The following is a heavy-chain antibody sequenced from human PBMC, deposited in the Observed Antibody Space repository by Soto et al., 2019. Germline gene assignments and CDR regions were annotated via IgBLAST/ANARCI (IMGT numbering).Heavy chain of an antibody. CDR2: IYPGDSDA. J-gene: IGHJ4*01. Sequence: ESLKISCKGSGYTFSSYWLGWVRQVPGKXLECMGIIYPGDSDARYSPSFQGQVTISADKPLTTAYIQWTSLRASHSGIYYCARVGCTGGNWYPSDALHDWGHGTPVTVSS. CDR3: ARVGCTGGNWYPSDALHD. CDR1: GYTFSSYW. V-gene: IGHV5-51*04. D-gene: IGHD2-15*01.